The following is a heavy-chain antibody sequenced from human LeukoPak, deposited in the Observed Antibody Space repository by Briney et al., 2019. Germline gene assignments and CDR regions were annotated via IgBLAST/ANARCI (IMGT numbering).Heavy chain of an antibody. CDR3: AIGGDSTTSCYRCFNY. CDR2: IYPGDSDT. CDR1: GFRFTNYW. J-gene: IGHJ4*02. D-gene: IGHD2-2*02. Sequence: GESLKISCKGSGFRFTNYWIGWVRQMPGKGLEWMGIIYPGDSDTRYSPSFQGQVTISADKSIGTAYLQWSSLKASDTAMYYCAIGGDSTTSCYRCFNYWDQGTLVTVSS. V-gene: IGHV5-51*01.